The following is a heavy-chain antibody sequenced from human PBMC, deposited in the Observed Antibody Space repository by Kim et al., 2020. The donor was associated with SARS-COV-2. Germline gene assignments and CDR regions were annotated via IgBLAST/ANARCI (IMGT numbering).Heavy chain of an antibody. Sequence: NPSLKSRVTISVDTSKNQCSLKLSSVTAADTAVYYCAREVFLEWLYYMDVWGKGTTVTVSS. V-gene: IGHV4-30-2*05. D-gene: IGHD3-3*01. J-gene: IGHJ6*03. CDR3: AREVFLEWLYYMDV.